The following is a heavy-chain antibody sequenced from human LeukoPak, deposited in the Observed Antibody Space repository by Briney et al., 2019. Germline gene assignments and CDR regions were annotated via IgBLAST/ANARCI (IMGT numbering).Heavy chain of an antibody. J-gene: IGHJ6*04. CDR2: IYSGGST. Sequence: PGGSLRLSCAASGFTFSSYEMNWVRQAPGKGLEWVSVIYSGGSTYYADSVKGRFTISRDNSKNTLCLQMNSLRAEDTAVYYCARDQRITMVRGVAPVYYYYGMDVWGKGTTVTVSS. CDR1: GFTFSSYE. D-gene: IGHD3-10*01. CDR3: ARDQRITMVRGVAPVYYYYGMDV. V-gene: IGHV3-53*01.